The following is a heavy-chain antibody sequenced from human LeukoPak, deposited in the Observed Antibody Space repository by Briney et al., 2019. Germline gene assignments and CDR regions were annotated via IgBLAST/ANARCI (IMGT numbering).Heavy chain of an antibody. D-gene: IGHD3-3*01. CDR2: IYHSGST. CDR3: ARMKTNYDFWSGYYTGSAFDI. J-gene: IGHJ3*02. V-gene: IGHV4-4*02. CDR1: GGSISSSNW. Sequence: PSGTLSLTCAVSGGSISSSNWWSWVRQPPGKGLEWIGEIYHSGSTNYNPSLKSRVTMSVDTSKNQFSLKLSSVTAADTAVYYCARMKTNYDFWSGYYTGSAFDIWGQGTMVTVSS.